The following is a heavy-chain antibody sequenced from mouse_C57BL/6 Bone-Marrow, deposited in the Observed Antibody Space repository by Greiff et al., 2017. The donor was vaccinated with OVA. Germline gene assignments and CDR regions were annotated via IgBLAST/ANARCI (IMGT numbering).Heavy chain of an antibody. CDR2: ISDGGSYT. J-gene: IGHJ4*01. D-gene: IGHD6-5*01. Sequence: EVKLVESGGGLVKPGGSLKLSCAASGFTFSSYAMSWVRQTPEKRLEWVATISDGGSYTYYPDNVKGRFTISRDNAKNNLYLHMSHLKSEDTAMYYCAREAYLSAYAMDYWGQGTSVTVSS. CDR1: GFTFSSYA. V-gene: IGHV5-4*01. CDR3: AREAYLSAYAMDY.